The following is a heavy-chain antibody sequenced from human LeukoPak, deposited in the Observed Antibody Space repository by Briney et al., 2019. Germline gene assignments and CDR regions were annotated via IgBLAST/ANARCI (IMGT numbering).Heavy chain of an antibody. CDR2: ISYDGSNK. D-gene: IGHD3-9*01. J-gene: IGHJ6*02. CDR1: GFTFSSYG. CDR3: AKCLSDILTGSFWYYYYGMDV. Sequence: PGGSLRLSCAASGFTFSSYGMHWVRQAPGKGLEWVAVISYDGSNKYYADSVKGRLTISRDNSKNTLYLQMNSLRAEDTAVYYCAKCLSDILTGSFWYYYYGMDVWGQGTTVTVSS. V-gene: IGHV3-30*18.